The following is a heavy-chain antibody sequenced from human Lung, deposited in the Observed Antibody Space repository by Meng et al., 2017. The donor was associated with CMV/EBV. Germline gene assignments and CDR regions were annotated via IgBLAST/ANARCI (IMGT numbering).Heavy chain of an antibody. CDR1: GGTFSSYA. Sequence: SXXVSXKASGGTFSSYAISWVRQAIGQGLGWVGGIIPMFGTKSYAQKFQGRVTITTDESTSTAYIELSSLRSEDTAVYYWARESLQSGCFDYWGQGTLVTVSS. CDR3: ARESLQSGCFDY. V-gene: IGHV1-69*05. J-gene: IGHJ4*02. CDR2: IIPMFGTK.